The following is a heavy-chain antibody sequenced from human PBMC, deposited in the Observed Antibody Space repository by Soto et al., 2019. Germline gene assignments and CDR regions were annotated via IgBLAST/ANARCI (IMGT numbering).Heavy chain of an antibody. J-gene: IGHJ4*02. V-gene: IGHV3-74*01. CDR1: GFSFSNYA. CDR3: ARETMWAPDY. CDR2: INSDGSST. Sequence: GGSLRLSCAASGFSFSNYAMNWVRQAPGKGLVWVSRINSDGSSTSYADSVKGRFTISRDNAKNTLYLQMNSLRAEDTAVYYCARETMWAPDYWGQGTLVTVSS. D-gene: IGHD1-26*01.